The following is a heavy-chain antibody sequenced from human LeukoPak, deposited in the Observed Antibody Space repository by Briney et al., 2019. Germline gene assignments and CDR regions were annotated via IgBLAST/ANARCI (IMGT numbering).Heavy chain of an antibody. V-gene: IGHV4-59*01. J-gene: IGHJ5*02. Sequence: PSETLSLTWPVSGGSLSNFYCSWIRQPPGKGMEWIGYIYYSGSTNYNTSLKSRVTISVDTSKNQFSLRLNSVTAADTAVYYCARGGKWFDPWGQGTLVTVSS. CDR1: GGSLSNFY. CDR2: IYYSGST. CDR3: ARGGKWFDP.